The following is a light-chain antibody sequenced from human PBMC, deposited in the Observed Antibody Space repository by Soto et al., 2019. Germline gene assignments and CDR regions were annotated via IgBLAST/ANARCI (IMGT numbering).Light chain of an antibody. Sequence: ETVLTQSPATLSLSPGERATISCRASQNVSSDLAWYQQKAGQAPKLLIYDASNRDNGIPARFSGSGSGTDFTFTISSLQPEDFAVYYYQQRSNWPLTFGGGTKVEIK. CDR1: QNVSSD. J-gene: IGKJ4*01. CDR3: QQRSNWPLT. CDR2: DAS. V-gene: IGKV3-11*01.